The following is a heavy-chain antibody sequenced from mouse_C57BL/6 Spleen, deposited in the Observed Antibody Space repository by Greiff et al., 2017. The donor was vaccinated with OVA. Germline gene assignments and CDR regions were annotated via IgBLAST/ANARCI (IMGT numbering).Heavy chain of an antibody. D-gene: IGHD1-1*01. V-gene: IGHV1-85*01. CDR1: GYTFTSYD. CDR3: AGFITTVVARRWYFDV. CDR2: IYPSDGST. J-gene: IGHJ1*03. Sequence: QVQLQQSGPELVKPGASVKLSCKASGYTFTSYDINWVKQRPGQGLEWIGWIYPSDGSTKYNEKFKGKATLTVDTSSSTAYMELHSLTSEDSAVYFCAGFITTVVARRWYFDVWGTGTTVTVSS.